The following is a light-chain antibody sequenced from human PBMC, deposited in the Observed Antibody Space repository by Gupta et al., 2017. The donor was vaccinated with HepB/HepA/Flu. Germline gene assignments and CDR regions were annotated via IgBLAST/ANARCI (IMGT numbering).Light chain of an antibody. CDR2: ASS. CDR3: QQSHSNPWFT. CDR1: QSISSY. J-gene: IGKJ4*01. Sequence: DIKKTKSPSSMSASVGDRVTITCRASQSISSYLNWYQQKPGKAPKHLIYASSSLQSGVPSRFSGSGSGTDLTLTISSRQPEDFATYYCQQSHSNPWFTFGGGTKVEIK. V-gene: IGKV1-39*01.